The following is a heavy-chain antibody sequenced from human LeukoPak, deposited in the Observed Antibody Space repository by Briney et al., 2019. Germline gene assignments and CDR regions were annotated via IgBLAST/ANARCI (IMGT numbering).Heavy chain of an antibody. CDR1: GFTFSSYG. V-gene: IGHV3-30*02. CDR2: IRYDGSNK. D-gene: IGHD2-2*01. Sequence: GGSLRLSCAASGFTFSSYGMHWVRQAPGKGLEWVAFIRYDGSNKYYADSVKGRFTISRDNSKNTLYLQMNSLRAEDTAVYYCVTKSAQTVVPADVSLFDYWGQGTLVTVSS. CDR3: VTKSAQTVVPADVSLFDY. J-gene: IGHJ4*02.